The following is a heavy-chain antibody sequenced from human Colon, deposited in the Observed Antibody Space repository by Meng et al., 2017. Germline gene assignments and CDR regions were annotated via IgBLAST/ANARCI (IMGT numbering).Heavy chain of an antibody. CDR2: IDHSGTT. CDR3: ARVVSLVVKGNWFDS. J-gene: IGHJ5*01. V-gene: IGHV4-31*03. Sequence: VTLLESGPGLVKPSQTLSLTCNVSGDSITSGGYYWSWIRQHPGKGLEWIGYIDHSGTTYDNPSLKTRLTMSVDTSKNQFSLKLTSVTAADTAVYYCARVVSLVVKGNWFDSWGQGTLVTVSS. CDR1: GDSITSGGYY. D-gene: IGHD2-15*01.